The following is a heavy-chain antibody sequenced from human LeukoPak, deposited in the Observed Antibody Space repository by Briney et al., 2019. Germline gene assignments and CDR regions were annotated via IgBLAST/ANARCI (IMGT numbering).Heavy chain of an antibody. CDR1: GYTLTDYY. CDR3: ARDSVATIGGQGFDP. J-gene: IGHJ5*02. CDR2: INPKSGGT. V-gene: IGHV1-2*02. D-gene: IGHD5-12*01. Sequence: GASVXVSCKASGYTLTDYYIHWVRQAPGQGLEWMGWINPKSGGTNYIQKSQGRVTMTRDTSISTVYMELSRLRSDDTAVYYCARDSVATIGGQGFDPWGQGTLVTVSS.